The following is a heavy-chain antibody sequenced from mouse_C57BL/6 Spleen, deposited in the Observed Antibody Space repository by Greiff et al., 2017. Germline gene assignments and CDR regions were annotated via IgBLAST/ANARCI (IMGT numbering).Heavy chain of an antibody. CDR2: IYPRSGNT. V-gene: IGHV1-81*01. CDR3: ARSYYGSTPDY. CDR1: GYTFTSYG. Sequence: QVQLKESGAELARPGASVKLSCKASGYTFTSYGISWVKQRTGQGLEWIGEIYPRSGNTYYNEKFKGKATLTADKSSSTAYMELRSLTSEDSAVYFCARSYYGSTPDYWGQGTTLTVSS. D-gene: IGHD1-1*01. J-gene: IGHJ2*01.